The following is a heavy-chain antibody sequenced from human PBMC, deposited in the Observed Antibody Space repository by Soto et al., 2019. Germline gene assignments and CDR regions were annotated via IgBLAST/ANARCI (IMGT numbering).Heavy chain of an antibody. CDR3: ARERRDSPGGRFDP. Sequence: LSLTCTVSGGSFSSYYWSWIRQPPGKGLEWIGYIYYSGSTNYNPSLKSRVTISVDTSKNQFSLKLSSVTAADTAVYYCARERRDSPGGRFDPWGQGTLVTVSS. J-gene: IGHJ5*02. CDR2: IYYSGST. D-gene: IGHD3-10*01. CDR1: GGSFSSYY. V-gene: IGHV4-59*01.